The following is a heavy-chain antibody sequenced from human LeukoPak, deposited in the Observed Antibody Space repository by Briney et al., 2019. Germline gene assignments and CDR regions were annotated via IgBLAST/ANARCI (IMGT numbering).Heavy chain of an antibody. CDR1: GFTFSSSG. J-gene: IGHJ5*02. Sequence: GGALRLSCAASGFTFSSSGMSWVRQAPGKGLEWVSTISASGDNTYYADSVKGRFTIARDNSKKKLYLQMNSLRAEDTAVYYCAKGYYGSGTYGWFDPWGQGTLVTVSS. CDR2: ISASGDNT. D-gene: IGHD3-10*01. CDR3: AKGYYGSGTYGWFDP. V-gene: IGHV3-23*01.